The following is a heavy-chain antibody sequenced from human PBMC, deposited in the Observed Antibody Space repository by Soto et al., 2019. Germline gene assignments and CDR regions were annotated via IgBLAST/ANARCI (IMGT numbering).Heavy chain of an antibody. Sequence: EVQLVESGGDLVPPGGSLRLSCVASGFNFSNYWMTWARQAPGKGLEWVANINQHGTEQFYVDSVEGRFSISRDNAYHSVYLQMNSLRAEDTAIYYCATDILDYWGQGTSVTVSS. J-gene: IGHJ4*02. V-gene: IGHV3-7*05. CDR3: ATDILDY. CDR1: GFNFSNYW. CDR2: INQHGTEQ.